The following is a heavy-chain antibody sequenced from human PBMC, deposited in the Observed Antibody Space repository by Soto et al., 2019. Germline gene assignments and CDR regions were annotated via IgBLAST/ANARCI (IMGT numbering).Heavy chain of an antibody. CDR3: ARVDGSSFMITFGGVIVTPYFDY. J-gene: IGHJ4*02. CDR1: GGSFSGYY. D-gene: IGHD3-16*02. Sequence: PSETLSLTCAVYGGSFSGYYWSWIRQPPGKGLEWIGEINHSGSTNYNPSLKSRVTISVDTSKNQFSLKLSSVTAADTAVYYCARVDGSSFMITFGGVIVTPYFDYWGQGTLVTVSS. V-gene: IGHV4-34*01. CDR2: INHSGST.